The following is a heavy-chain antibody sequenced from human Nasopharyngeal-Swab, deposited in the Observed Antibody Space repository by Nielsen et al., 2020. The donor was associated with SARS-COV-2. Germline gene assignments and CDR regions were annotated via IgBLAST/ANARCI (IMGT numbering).Heavy chain of an antibody. J-gene: IGHJ2*01. D-gene: IGHD3-3*01. CDR3: ARDRCHEFWSGYYYWYLDL. V-gene: IGHV1-18*01. CDR1: GYTFSNYG. CDR2: ISANNGNT. Sequence: ASVKVSCKASGYTFSNYGISWVRQAPGQGLEWMGWISANNGNTNYAQKFQGRVTMTTDTSTNTAYMELRSLRSDDTAVYYCARDRCHEFWSGYYYWYLDLWGRGTLVTVSS.